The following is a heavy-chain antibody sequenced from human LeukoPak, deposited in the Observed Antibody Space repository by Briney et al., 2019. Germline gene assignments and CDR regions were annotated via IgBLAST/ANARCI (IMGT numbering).Heavy chain of an antibody. D-gene: IGHD3-3*01. CDR3: ARDPSYDFGSGFHAPNWFDP. CDR1: GYTFTGYY. J-gene: IGHJ5*02. V-gene: IGHV1-2*02. CDR2: INPNSGGT. Sequence: GASVKVSCKASGYTFTGYYMHWVRQAPGQGLEWMGWINPNSGGTNYAQKFQGRVTMTRDTSISTAYMELSRLRSDDTAVYYCARDPSYDFGSGFHAPNWFDPWGQGTLVTVSS.